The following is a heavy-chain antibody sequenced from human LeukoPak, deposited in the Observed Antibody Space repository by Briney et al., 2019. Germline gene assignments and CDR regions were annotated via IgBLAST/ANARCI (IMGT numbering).Heavy chain of an antibody. CDR1: GGSVSSYY. D-gene: IGHD4-23*01. V-gene: IGHV4-59*02. CDR3: ARIEDYGGNSVNY. CDR2: IYYSGST. Sequence: SETLSLTCTVSGGSVSSYYWSWIRQPPGKGLEWIGYIYYSGSTNYNPSLKSRVTISVDTSKNQFSLKLSSVTAADTAVYYCARIEDYGGNSVNYWGQGTLVTVSS. J-gene: IGHJ4*02.